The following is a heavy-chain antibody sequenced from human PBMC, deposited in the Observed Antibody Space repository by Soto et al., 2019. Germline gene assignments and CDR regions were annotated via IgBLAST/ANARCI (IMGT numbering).Heavy chain of an antibody. CDR2: INHSRST. D-gene: IGHD4-4*01. V-gene: IGHV4-34*01. CDR3: ASGTTGPSYYYYYYMDV. J-gene: IGHJ6*03. CDR1: GGSFSGYY. Sequence: PSETLSLTCAVYGGSFSGYYWSWIRQPPGKGLEWIGEINHSRSTNYNPSLKSRVTISVDTSKNQFSLKLSSVTAADTAVYYCASGTTGPSYYYYYYMDVWGKGTTVTVSS.